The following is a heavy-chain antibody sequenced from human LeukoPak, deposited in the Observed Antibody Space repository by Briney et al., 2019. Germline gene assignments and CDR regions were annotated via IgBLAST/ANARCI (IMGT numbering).Heavy chain of an antibody. D-gene: IGHD3-9*01. Sequence: ASVKVSCRASGYTFTSYDINWVRQATGQGLEWMGWMNPNSGNTGYAQKFQGRVTMTRNTSISTAYMELSSLRSEDTAVYYCARVVVGRYFNWFGYYYYYLDVWGKGTTVTVSS. V-gene: IGHV1-8*01. CDR3: ARVVVGRYFNWFGYYYYYLDV. J-gene: IGHJ6*03. CDR2: MNPNSGNT. CDR1: GYTFTSYD.